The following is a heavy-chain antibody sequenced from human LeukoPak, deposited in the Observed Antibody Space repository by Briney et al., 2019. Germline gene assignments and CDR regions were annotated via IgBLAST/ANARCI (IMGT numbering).Heavy chain of an antibody. V-gene: IGHV4-31*03. Sequence: PSETLSLTCTVSGGSISSGGYYWSWIRQHAGNGLQLIGYIYYSGSTYYIPTVNTRVTISVDTSKNQFCLKLSSVSAAATAVYYWARGGNAFDIWGQGTMVTVSS. CDR1: GGSISSGGYY. CDR2: IYYSGST. D-gene: IGHD1-26*01. CDR3: ARGGNAFDI. J-gene: IGHJ3*02.